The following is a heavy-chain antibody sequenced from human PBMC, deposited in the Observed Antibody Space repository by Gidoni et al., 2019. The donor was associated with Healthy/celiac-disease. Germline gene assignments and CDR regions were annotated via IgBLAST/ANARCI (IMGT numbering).Heavy chain of an antibody. CDR1: GFTFDEYG. Sequence: EVQLVESGGGVVRPGGSLRLSCAASGFTFDEYGMGWVRQAPGQGLEWVSGINWNGGSTGYADSVKGRFTISRDNAKNSLYLQMNSLRAEDTALYHCARGVGQWLVLDYWGQGTLVTVSS. CDR2: INWNGGST. CDR3: ARGVGQWLVLDY. J-gene: IGHJ4*02. D-gene: IGHD6-19*01. V-gene: IGHV3-20*01.